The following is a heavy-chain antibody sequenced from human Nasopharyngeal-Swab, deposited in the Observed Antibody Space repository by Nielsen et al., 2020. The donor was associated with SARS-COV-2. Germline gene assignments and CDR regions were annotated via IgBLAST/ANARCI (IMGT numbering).Heavy chain of an antibody. CDR1: GYTLTELS. CDR2: FDPEDGET. V-gene: IGHV1-24*01. Sequence: ASVKFSCKVSGYTLTELSMHWVRQAPGKGLGWMGGFDPEDGETIYAQKFQGRVTMTEDTSTDTAYMELSSLRSEDTAVYYCATGQQWLVQWFDPWGQGTLVTVSS. J-gene: IGHJ5*02. D-gene: IGHD6-19*01. CDR3: ATGQQWLVQWFDP.